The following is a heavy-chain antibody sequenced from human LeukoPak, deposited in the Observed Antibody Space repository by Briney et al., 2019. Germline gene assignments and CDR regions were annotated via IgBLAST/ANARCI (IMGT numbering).Heavy chain of an antibody. Sequence: PGRSLRLSCAASGFTFSSYAMHWVRQAPGKGLEWVAVISYDGSNKYYADSVKGRFTISRDNSKNTLYLQMNSLRAEDTAVYYCARERDSSGFETYWGQGTLVTVSS. CDR3: ARERDSSGFETY. CDR2: ISYDGSNK. D-gene: IGHD6-19*01. J-gene: IGHJ4*02. V-gene: IGHV3-30-3*01. CDR1: GFTFSSYA.